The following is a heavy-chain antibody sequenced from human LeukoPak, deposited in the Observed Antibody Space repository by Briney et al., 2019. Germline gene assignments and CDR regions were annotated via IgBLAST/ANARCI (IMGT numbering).Heavy chain of an antibody. Sequence: ASVKVSCKASGGTFSSYAMNWVRQAPGKGLEWVSGISSSGSASYYADSVKGRFTISRDNSRNTLYLQMNNLSADDTAVYYCTKARYSNAWDYSDYWGQGTLVTVSS. CDR2: ISSSGSAS. V-gene: IGHV3-23*01. D-gene: IGHD6-19*01. CDR1: GGTFSSYA. J-gene: IGHJ4*02. CDR3: TKARYSNAWDYSDY.